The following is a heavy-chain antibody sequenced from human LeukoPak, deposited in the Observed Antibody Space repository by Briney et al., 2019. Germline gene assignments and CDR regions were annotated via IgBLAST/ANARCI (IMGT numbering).Heavy chain of an antibody. D-gene: IGHD2-15*01. V-gene: IGHV3-74*01. CDR2: INSDGSTT. Sequence: QTGGSLRLSCAASGFTFSSYWMHWVRQAPGKGLVWVSHINSDGSTTNYADSVKGRFTISRDNAENTLYLQMNSLRVEDTAVYYCARRVSATRWFDPWGQGTLVTVSS. J-gene: IGHJ5*02. CDR3: ARRVSATRWFDP. CDR1: GFTFSSYW.